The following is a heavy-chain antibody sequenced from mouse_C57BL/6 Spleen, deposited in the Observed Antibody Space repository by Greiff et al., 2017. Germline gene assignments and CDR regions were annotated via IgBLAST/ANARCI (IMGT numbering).Heavy chain of an antibody. D-gene: IGHD1-1*01. Sequence: QVQLQQPGAELVMPGASVKLSCKASGYTFTSYWMPWVKQRPGQGLEWIGEIDPSDSYTNYNQKFKGKSTLTVDKSSSTAYMQLSSLTSEDSAVYYCARGGRSNWYFDVWGTGTTVTVSS. CDR2: IDPSDSYT. V-gene: IGHV1-69*01. CDR1: GYTFTSYW. CDR3: ARGGRSNWYFDV. J-gene: IGHJ1*03.